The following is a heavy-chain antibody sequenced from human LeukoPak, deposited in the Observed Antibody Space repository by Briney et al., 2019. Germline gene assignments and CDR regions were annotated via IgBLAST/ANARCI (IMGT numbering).Heavy chain of an antibody. Sequence: GGSLRLSCAASGFTFSNYAMYWVRQAPGKGLEWVALISYDGSNNYYADSVKGRFTISRDNSKNTLYLQMNSLRAEDTAVYYCARGLEQELVVYFQHWGQGTLVTVSS. V-gene: IGHV3-30-3*01. CDR2: ISYDGSNN. D-gene: IGHD6-13*01. J-gene: IGHJ1*01. CDR1: GFTFSNYA. CDR3: ARGLEQELVVYFQH.